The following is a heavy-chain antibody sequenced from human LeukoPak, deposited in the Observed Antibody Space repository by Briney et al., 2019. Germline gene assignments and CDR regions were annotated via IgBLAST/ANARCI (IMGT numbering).Heavy chain of an antibody. CDR1: GGSASSGSYY. J-gene: IGHJ4*02. CDR2: IYYSGST. CDR3: ARGEGVFGVVTPFDY. Sequence: PSETLSLTCTVSGGSASSGSYYWSWIRQPPGTGLEWIGYIYYSGSTNYNPSLKSRVTISVDTSKNQFSLKLSSVTAADTAVYYCARGEGVFGVVTPFDYWGQGTLVTVSS. D-gene: IGHD3-3*01. V-gene: IGHV4-61*01.